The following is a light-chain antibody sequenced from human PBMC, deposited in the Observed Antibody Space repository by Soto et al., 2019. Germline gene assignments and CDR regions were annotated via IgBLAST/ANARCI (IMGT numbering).Light chain of an antibody. CDR2: DAS. V-gene: IGKV3-11*01. Sequence: EIVLTQSPATLSLSPGERATLSSRASQSVSSYLAWYQQKPGQAPRLLIYDASNRATGIPARFSGSGSGTDFTLTISSLQSEDFAVYYCQQYNNWPSWTFGLGTKVDIK. J-gene: IGKJ1*01. CDR3: QQYNNWPSWT. CDR1: QSVSSY.